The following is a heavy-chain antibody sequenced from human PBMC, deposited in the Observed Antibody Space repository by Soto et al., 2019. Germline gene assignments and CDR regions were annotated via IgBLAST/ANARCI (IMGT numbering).Heavy chain of an antibody. Sequence: PGESLKISCXGSGYTFTSYWIGWVRQMPGEGLEWMGVIYPSDSDIRYSPSFQGKVTISADKSITTAYLQWSSLKAADTAMYYCVRSGISSGRFSDYWGQGTLVTVSS. CDR3: VRSGISSGRFSDY. D-gene: IGHD3-3*02. J-gene: IGHJ4*02. CDR2: IYPSDSDI. V-gene: IGHV5-51*01. CDR1: GYTFTSYW.